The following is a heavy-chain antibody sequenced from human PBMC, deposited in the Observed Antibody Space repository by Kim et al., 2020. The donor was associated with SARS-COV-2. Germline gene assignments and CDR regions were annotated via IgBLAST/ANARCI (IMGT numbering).Heavy chain of an antibody. D-gene: IGHD1-26*01. J-gene: IGHJ5*02. V-gene: IGHV7-4-1*02. CDR2: INTNTGNP. CDR3: ARSRMSPYSADLGWFDP. Sequence: ASVKVSCKASGYTFTSYAMNWVRQAPGQGLEWMGWINTNTGNPTYAQGFTGRFVFSLDTSVSTAYLHISSLKAEDTAVYYCARSRMSPYSADLGWFDPWGQGTLVTVSS. CDR1: GYTFTSYA.